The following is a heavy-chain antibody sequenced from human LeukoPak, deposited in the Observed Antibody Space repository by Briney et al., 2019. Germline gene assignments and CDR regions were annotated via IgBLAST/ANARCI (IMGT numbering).Heavy chain of an antibody. CDR2: IFYSGST. CDR1: GGSVSSGSDY. V-gene: IGHV4-61*01. Sequence: SETLSLTCTVSGGSVSSGSDYWSWIRQPPGRGLEWIGYIFYSGSTNYNPSLKSRVTISVDTSKNQFSLKLSSVTAADTAVYYCARTKVTNYGMDVWGQGTTVTVSS. D-gene: IGHD4-17*01. J-gene: IGHJ6*02. CDR3: ARTKVTNYGMDV.